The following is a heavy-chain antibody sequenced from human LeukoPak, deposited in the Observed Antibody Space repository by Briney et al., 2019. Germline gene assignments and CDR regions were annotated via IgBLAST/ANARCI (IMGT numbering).Heavy chain of an antibody. CDR2: ISSSSSYI. D-gene: IGHD3-22*01. CDR3: ARVYYDSSGYYYPDY. CDR1: GFTFSSYS. J-gene: IGHJ4*02. V-gene: IGHV3-21*01. Sequence: GGSLRLSCAASGFTFSSYSMSWVRQAPGKGLEWVSSISSSSSYIYYADSVKGRFTISRDNAKNSLYLQMNSLRAEDTAVYYCARVYYDSSGYYYPDYWGQGTLVTVSS.